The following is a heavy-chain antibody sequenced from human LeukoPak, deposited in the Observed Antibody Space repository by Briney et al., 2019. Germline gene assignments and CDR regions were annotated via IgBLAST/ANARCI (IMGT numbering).Heavy chain of an antibody. CDR2: IYYSGST. Sequence: GSLRLSCAASGFTFSSYAMSWIRQPPGKGLEWIGFIYYSGSTNYSPSLKSRVTISVDTSKNQFSLKLTSVTAADTAVYYCARHGNGAFDIWGQGTMVTVSS. CDR1: GFTFSSYA. J-gene: IGHJ3*02. D-gene: IGHD1-1*01. CDR3: ARHGNGAFDI. V-gene: IGHV4-59*08.